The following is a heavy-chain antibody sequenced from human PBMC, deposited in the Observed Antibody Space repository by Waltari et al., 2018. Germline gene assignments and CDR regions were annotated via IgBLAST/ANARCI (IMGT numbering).Heavy chain of an antibody. D-gene: IGHD2-15*01. CDR3: ARDRGRGLYLDS. V-gene: IGHV4-4*02. J-gene: IGHJ4*02. CDR1: GDSMSSNDW. CDR2: SHRSGGI. Sequence: QLQLQESGPGLVKPSGTLSLTCTVSGDSMSSNDWWSWVRQPPGKGLEWIGQSHRSGGINYNPSLESRVTISIDTANNQFSLKVTSTTAADTAVYYCARDRGRGLYLDSWGRGTLVTVSP.